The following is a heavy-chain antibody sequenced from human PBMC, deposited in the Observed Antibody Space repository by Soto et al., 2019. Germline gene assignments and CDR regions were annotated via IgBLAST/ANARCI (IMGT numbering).Heavy chain of an antibody. D-gene: IGHD3-10*01. V-gene: IGHV1-18*01. J-gene: IGHJ3*02. Sequence: ASVKVSCKASGYTFTSYGISWVRQAPGQGLEWMGWISAYNGNTNYAQKLQGRVTMTTDTSTSTAYMEPRSLRSDDTAVYYCARDGVYGSGDDAFDIWGQGTMVTVSS. CDR3: ARDGVYGSGDDAFDI. CDR2: ISAYNGNT. CDR1: GYTFTSYG.